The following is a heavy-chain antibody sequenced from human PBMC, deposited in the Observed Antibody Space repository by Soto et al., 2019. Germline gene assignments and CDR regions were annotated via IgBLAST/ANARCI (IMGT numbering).Heavy chain of an antibody. J-gene: IGHJ6*02. V-gene: IGHV3-23*01. CDR1: GFTFSSYA. Sequence: GGSLRLSCAASGFTFSSYAMSWVRQAPGKGLEWVSAISGSGGSTYYADSVKGRFTISRDNSKNTLYLQMNSLRAEDTAVYYCAKGGDYPLFFDYYGMDVGGQGTRVTVS. CDR3: AKGGDYPLFFDYYGMDV. CDR2: ISGSGGST. D-gene: IGHD4-17*01.